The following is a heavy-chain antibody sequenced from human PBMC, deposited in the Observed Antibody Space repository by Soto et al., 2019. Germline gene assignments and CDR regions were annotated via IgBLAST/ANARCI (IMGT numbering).Heavy chain of an antibody. J-gene: IGHJ6*03. Sequence: ASVKVSCKASGYTFTSYAMHWVRQAPGQRLEWMGWINAGNGNTKYSQKFQGRVTITRDTSASTAYMELSSLRSEDTAVYYCARSFVNCSSTSCNYYYYYYMDVWGKGTTVTVSS. CDR1: GYTFTSYA. CDR2: INAGNGNT. V-gene: IGHV1-3*01. D-gene: IGHD2-2*01. CDR3: ARSFVNCSSTSCNYYYYYYMDV.